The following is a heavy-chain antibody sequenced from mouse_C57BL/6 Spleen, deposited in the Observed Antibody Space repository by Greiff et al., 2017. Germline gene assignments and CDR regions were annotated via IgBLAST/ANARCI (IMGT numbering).Heavy chain of an antibody. CDR2: IYPGAGDT. V-gene: IGHV1-82*01. J-gene: IGHJ3*01. D-gene: IGHD1-1*02. CDR3: AREDDWWNAF. CDR1: GYAFSSSW. Sequence: QVQLQQSGPELVKPGASVKISCKASGYAFSSSWMNWVKQRPGKGLEWIGRIYPGAGDTNYNGKFKGKATLTADKSSSTAYMQLSSLTSEDSAVYFCAREDDWWNAFWGQGTLVTVSA.